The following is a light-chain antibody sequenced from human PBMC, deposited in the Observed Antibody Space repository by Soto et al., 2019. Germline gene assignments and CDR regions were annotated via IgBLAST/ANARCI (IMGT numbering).Light chain of an antibody. Sequence: DIQMTQSPSSLSASVGDRFTITCLTSESISTYVNLYQKRPGKAPKLQNYAASTLQSGVPSRFSGNGSGTDFTLTISSLQPEDFATYYCQQGHSNPITLGQGTRLEIK. CDR1: ESISTY. J-gene: IGKJ5*01. CDR2: AAS. V-gene: IGKV1-39*01. CDR3: QQGHSNPIT.